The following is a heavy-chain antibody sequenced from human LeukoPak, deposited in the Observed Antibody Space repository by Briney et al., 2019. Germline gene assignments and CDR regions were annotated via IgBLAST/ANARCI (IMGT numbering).Heavy chain of an antibody. D-gene: IGHD2-8*01. CDR2: ISYDGSNK. J-gene: IGHJ3*02. V-gene: IGHV3-30*03. Sequence: RPGGSLRLSCAASGFTFSSYGMHWVRQAPGKGLEWVAVISYDGSNKYYADSVKGRFTISRDNSKNTLYLQMNNLRAEDTAVYYCARELHNDAAREGAFDIWGQGTLVTVSS. CDR3: ARELHNDAAREGAFDI. CDR1: GFTFSSYG.